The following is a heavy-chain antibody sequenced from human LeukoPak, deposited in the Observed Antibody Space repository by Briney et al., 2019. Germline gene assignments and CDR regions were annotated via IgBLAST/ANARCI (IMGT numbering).Heavy chain of an antibody. D-gene: IGHD5-18*01. J-gene: IGHJ4*02. CDR3: ARARQRGYSYGCDY. CDR2: ISSSSSYI. CDR1: GFTFSSYS. Sequence: PGGPLRLSCAASGFTFSSYSMNWVRQAPGKGLEWVSSISSSSSYIYYADSVKGRFTISRDNAKNSLYLQMNSLRAEDTAVYYCARARQRGYSYGCDYWGQGTLATVSS. V-gene: IGHV3-21*01.